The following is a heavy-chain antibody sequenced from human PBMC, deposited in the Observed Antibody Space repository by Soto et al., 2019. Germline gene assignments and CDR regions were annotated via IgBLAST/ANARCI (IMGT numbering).Heavy chain of an antibody. CDR3: ASSSWYDLDY. V-gene: IGHV3-30*03. CDR2: ISYAGSNK. D-gene: IGHD6-13*01. J-gene: IGHJ4*02. CDR1: GFTFSSYA. Sequence: QVQLVESGGGVVQPGRSLRLSCAASGFTFSSYAMHWVRQAPGKGLSLVAVISYAGSNKCYADSVKGRFTISRDNSKNTLYLQMNSLRAEDPAVYYCASSSWYDLDYWGQGTLVTV.